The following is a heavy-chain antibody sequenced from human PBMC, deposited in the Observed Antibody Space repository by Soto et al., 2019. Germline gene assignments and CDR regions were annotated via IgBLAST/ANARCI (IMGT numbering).Heavy chain of an antibody. V-gene: IGHV3-7*01. J-gene: IGHJ4*02. CDR2: IKQDGSEK. CDR3: ARGIRQWLVQHAVYSHY. CDR1: GFTFSRYW. D-gene: IGHD6-19*01. Sequence: GGSLRLSCAASGFTFSRYWMSWARQAPGKGLEWVANIKQDGSEKYYVDSVKGRFTISRDNAKNSLYLQMNSLRAEDTAVYYCARGIRQWLVQHAVYSHYRCQGTLVTVS.